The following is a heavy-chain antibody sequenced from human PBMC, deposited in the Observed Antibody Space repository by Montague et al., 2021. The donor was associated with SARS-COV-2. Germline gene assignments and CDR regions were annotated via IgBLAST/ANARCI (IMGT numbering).Heavy chain of an antibody. J-gene: IGHJ4*02. CDR1: GWRISSGGHY. Sequence: TLSLTCTVSGWRISSGGHYWNWIRQVPGRGLEWIGSIYYSGSTYYNPSLKGRFSISVDTSRNQFSLKVKSLTAADAAKYFCARGLFYSSQRKGLFEHWGLGILATVSS. D-gene: IGHD2-21*01. CDR2: IYYSGST. CDR3: ARGLFYSSQRKGLFEH. V-gene: IGHV4-31*03.